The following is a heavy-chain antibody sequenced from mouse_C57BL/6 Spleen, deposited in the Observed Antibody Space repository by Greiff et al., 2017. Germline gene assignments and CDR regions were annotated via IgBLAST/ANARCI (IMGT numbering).Heavy chain of an antibody. J-gene: IGHJ3*01. V-gene: IGHV1-4*01. Sequence: VQLQQSGAELARPGASVKMFCKASGYTFTSYTMHWAKQRPGQGLEWIGYINPSSGYTKYNQKFKDKATLTADKSSSTAYMQLSSLTSEDSAVYYCAPYGSLAYWGQGTLVTVSA. CDR1: GYTFTSYT. CDR3: APYGSLAY. CDR2: INPSSGYT. D-gene: IGHD1-1*01.